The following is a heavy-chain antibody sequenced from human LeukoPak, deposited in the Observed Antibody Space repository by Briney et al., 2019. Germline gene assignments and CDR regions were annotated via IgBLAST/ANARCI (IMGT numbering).Heavy chain of an antibody. V-gene: IGHV1-2*02. D-gene: IGHD2-15*01. CDR1: GYTFTGYY. CDR2: INPNSGGT. J-gene: IGHJ4*02. CDR3: ARSDFFYCSGGSCYSGYFDY. Sequence: ASVKVSCKASGYTFTGYYMHWVRQAPGQGLEWMGWINPNSGGTNYAQKFQGRVTMTRDTSISTAYMELSRLRSDDTAVYYCARSDFFYCSGGSCYSGYFDYWGQGTLVTVSS.